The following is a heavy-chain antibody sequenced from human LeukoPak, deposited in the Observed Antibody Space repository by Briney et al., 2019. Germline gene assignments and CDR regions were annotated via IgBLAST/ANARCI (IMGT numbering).Heavy chain of an antibody. CDR2: INPNSGGT. CDR3: ARSASFSNWYSGSSHQRALDAFDI. D-gene: IGHD1-26*01. CDR1: GYTFTGYY. Sequence: GASVKVSCKASGYTFTGYYMHWVRQAPGQGLEWMGWINPNSGGTNYAQKFQGRVTMTRDTSISTAYMELSRLRSDDTAVYYCARSASFSNWYSGSSHQRALDAFDIWGQGTMVTVSS. J-gene: IGHJ3*02. V-gene: IGHV1-2*02.